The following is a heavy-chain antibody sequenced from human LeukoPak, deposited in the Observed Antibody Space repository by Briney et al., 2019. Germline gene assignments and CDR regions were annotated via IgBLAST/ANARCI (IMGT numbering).Heavy chain of an antibody. J-gene: IGHJ4*02. D-gene: IGHD6-13*01. V-gene: IGHV4-34*01. CDR3: ARGAGPFGAAAGTRRVLGY. Sequence: SETLSLTCAVYGGSFSGYYWSWIRQPPGKGLEWIGEINHSGSTNYNPSLKSRVTISVDTSKNQFSLKLSSVTAADTAVYYCARGAGPFGAAAGTRRVLGYWGQGTLVTVSS. CDR2: INHSGST. CDR1: GGSFSGYY.